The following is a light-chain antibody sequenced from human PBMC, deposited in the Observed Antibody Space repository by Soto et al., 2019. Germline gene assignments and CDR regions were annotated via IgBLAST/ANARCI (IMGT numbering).Light chain of an antibody. J-gene: IGLJ1*01. CDR2: DNN. CDR3: GSWDSSLTYV. V-gene: IGLV1-51*01. Sequence: QLVLTQPPSVSAAPGQKVTISCSGSSSNIGNNFVTWYQQLPGTAPKLLIYDNNKRPSGIPDRFSGYQSGTSATLGITGLQTGDEAVYYCGSWDSSLTYVFGTGTKVTVL. CDR1: SSNIGNNF.